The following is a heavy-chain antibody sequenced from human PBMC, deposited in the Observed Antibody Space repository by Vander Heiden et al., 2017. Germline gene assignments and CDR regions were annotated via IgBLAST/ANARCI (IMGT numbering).Heavy chain of an antibody. CDR2: IWYEGSNK. J-gene: IGHJ5*02. Sequence: QVPLLESGGGVVQPGRSLLLSCAASGSRFSSYGMHWGRQAPGKGLEWVAGIWYEGSNKYYADSVKGRFTISRDNSKNTLYLQMNSLRAEDTAVYYCARDRGEITMIVYLWGQGTLVTVSS. D-gene: IGHD3-22*01. V-gene: IGHV3-33*01. CDR3: ARDRGEITMIVYL. CDR1: GSRFSSYG.